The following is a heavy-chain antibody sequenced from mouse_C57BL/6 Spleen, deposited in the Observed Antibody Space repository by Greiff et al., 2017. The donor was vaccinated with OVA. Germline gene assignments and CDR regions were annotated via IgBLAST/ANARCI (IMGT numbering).Heavy chain of an antibody. D-gene: IGHD4-1*01. V-gene: IGHV2-9-1*01. CDR3: ARNGGGTRDYAMDY. J-gene: IGHJ4*01. Sequence: VHLVESGPGLVAPSQSLSITCTVSGFSLTSYAISWVRQPPGKGLEWLGVIWTGGGTNYNSALKSRLSISKDNSKSQVFLKMNSLQTDDTARYYCARNGGGTRDYAMDYWGQGTSVTVSS. CDR1: GFSLTSYA. CDR2: IWTGGGT.